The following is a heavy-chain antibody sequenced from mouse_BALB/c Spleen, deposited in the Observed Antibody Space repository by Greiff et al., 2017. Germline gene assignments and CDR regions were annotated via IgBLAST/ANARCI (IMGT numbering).Heavy chain of an antibody. V-gene: IGHV1-5*01. J-gene: IGHJ2*01. D-gene: IGHD4-1*01. CDR3: TRRANWDGFDY. CDR2: IYPGNSDT. CDR1: GYSFTSYW. Sequence: EVKVEESGTVLARPGASVKMSCKASGYSFTSYWMHWVKQRPGQGLEWIGAIYPGNSDTSYNQKFKGKAKLTAVTSASTAYMELSSLTNEDSAVYYCTRRANWDGFDYWGQGTTLTVSS.